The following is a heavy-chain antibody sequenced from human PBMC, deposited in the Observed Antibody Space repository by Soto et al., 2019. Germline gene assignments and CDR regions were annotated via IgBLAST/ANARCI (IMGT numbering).Heavy chain of an antibody. D-gene: IGHD3-10*01. Sequence: GASVKVSCKASGGTFSSYTISWVRQAPGQGLEWMGRIIPILGIPNYAQKFQGRVTSTADKSTSTAYMELSSLRSEDTAVYYCARFRGSYGMDVWGQGTTFTVSS. CDR3: ARFRGSYGMDV. J-gene: IGHJ6*02. V-gene: IGHV1-69*02. CDR1: GGTFSSYT. CDR2: IIPILGIP.